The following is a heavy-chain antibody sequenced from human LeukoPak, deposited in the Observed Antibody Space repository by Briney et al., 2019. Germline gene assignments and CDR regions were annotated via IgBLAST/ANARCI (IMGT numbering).Heavy chain of an antibody. D-gene: IGHD2-15*01. CDR3: ARGGPRGYCSGGNCYVDN. CDR1: GGSISRDGYY. J-gene: IGHJ4*02. V-gene: IGHV4-31*03. Sequence: SQTLSLTCTVSGGSISRDGYYWSWIRQRPGKGLEWIGYMYYSGNTYYNPSLKSRATISVDTSKSQLSLKLSSVTAADTAVYYCARGGPRGYCSGGNCYVDNWGQGTLVTVSS. CDR2: MYYSGNT.